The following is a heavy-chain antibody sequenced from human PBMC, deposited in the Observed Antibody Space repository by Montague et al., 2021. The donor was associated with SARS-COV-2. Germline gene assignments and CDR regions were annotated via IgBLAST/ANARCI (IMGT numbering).Heavy chain of an antibody. CDR1: GDSISSYD. V-gene: IGHV4-59*01. J-gene: IGHJ3*01. CDR2: LYGSGTF. Sequence: SETLSLTCTVSGDSISSYDWGWIRQPPGMGLEWIAYLYGSGTFDYNPSLKRRATISADRSNNQLSLRLRSVTAADTAMYYCARETMTADVFDVWGQGIMVTVSS. D-gene: IGHD1-14*01. CDR3: ARETMTADVFDV.